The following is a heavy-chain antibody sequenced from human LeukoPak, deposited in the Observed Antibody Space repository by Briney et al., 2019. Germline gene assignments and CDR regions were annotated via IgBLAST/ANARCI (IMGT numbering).Heavy chain of an antibody. D-gene: IGHD7-27*01. CDR1: GGSISSSSYY. Sequence: SETLSLTCTVSGGSISSSSYYWGWIRQPPGKGLEWIGSIYYSGSTYYNPSLKSRVTISVDTSKNQFSLKLTSVTAADTAVYYCARFHPNWGLDYWGQGILVTVSS. CDR2: IYYSGST. CDR3: ARFHPNWGLDY. J-gene: IGHJ4*02. V-gene: IGHV4-39*07.